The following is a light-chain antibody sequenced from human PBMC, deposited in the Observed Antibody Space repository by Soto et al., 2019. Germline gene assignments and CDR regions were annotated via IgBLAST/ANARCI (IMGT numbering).Light chain of an antibody. CDR3: QQRSSWPLT. Sequence: EIVLTQSPATLSLSPGERATLSCRASQSVSSYLAWYQQKPGQAPRLVIYERSNRATGIPPRFSGSGSGTDFTLTISSLEPEDFAVYYCQQRSSWPLTFGGGTKVDNK. CDR2: ERS. V-gene: IGKV3-11*01. J-gene: IGKJ4*01. CDR1: QSVSSY.